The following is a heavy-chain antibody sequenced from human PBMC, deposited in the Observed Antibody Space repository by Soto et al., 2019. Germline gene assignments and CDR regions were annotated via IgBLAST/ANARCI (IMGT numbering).Heavy chain of an antibody. CDR1: GFTFSSYA. D-gene: IGHD5-18*01. J-gene: IGHJ6*02. V-gene: IGHV3-64*04. CDR2: IRTNGGST. CDR3: AKDRGAMVKNYYGMDV. Sequence: GGSLRLSCSASGFTFSSYAMHWVRQAPGKGLEYVSFIRTNGGSTHYADSVKGRFTISRDNSKNTLYLQMNSLRAEDTAVYYCAKDRGAMVKNYYGMDVWGQGTTVTVSS.